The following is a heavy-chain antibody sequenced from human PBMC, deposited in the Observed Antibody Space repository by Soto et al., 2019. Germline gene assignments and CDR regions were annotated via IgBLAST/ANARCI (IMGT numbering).Heavy chain of an antibody. Sequence: SETLSLTCTVSGGSISSYYWSWIRQPPGKGLEWIGYIFYSGRNNYNPSLKSRVTMSVDTPKNQFTLKLSSVTAADTAVYYCARADYYGSGFGYWGQGTLVTVSS. J-gene: IGHJ4*02. CDR2: IFYSGRN. V-gene: IGHV4-59*01. CDR1: GGSISSYY. D-gene: IGHD3-10*01. CDR3: ARADYYGSGFGY.